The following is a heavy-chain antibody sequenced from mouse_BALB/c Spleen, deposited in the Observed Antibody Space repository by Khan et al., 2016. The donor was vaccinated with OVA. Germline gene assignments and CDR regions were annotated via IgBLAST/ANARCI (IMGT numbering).Heavy chain of an antibody. J-gene: IGHJ4*01. CDR1: GFSLTNYG. CDR3: DRRPSYHYYIMDY. D-gene: IGHD1-1*01. Sequence: QVQLKQSGPGLVAPSQSLSITCTTSGFSLTNYGVHWVRQPPGKGLEWLVVIWSDGSATYNSALKSRLSISKDNSKKQAFLKLNSLQTDDTAMYXCDRRPSYHYYIMDYWGQGTSVTVSS. CDR2: IWSDGSA. V-gene: IGHV2-6-1*01.